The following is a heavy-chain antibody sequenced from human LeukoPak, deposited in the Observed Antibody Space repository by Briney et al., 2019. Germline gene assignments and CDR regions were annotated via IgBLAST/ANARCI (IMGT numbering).Heavy chain of an antibody. CDR3: ARADDGYCTNGVCYAFDY. V-gene: IGHV1-69*05. J-gene: IGHJ4*02. Sequence: SVKVSCKASGGTFTSYAISWVRQAPGQGLEWMGGIIPIFGTANYAQKFQGRVTITTDESTSTAYMELSSLRSEDTALYYCARADDGYCTNGVCYAFDYWGQGTLVTVSS. CDR1: GGTFTSYA. D-gene: IGHD2-8*01. CDR2: IIPIFGTA.